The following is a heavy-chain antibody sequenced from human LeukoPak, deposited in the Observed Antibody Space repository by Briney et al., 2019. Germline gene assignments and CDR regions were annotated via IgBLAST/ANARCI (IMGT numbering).Heavy chain of an antibody. CDR1: GLTVSSNY. CDR3: ASRGTFENSGYYSN. Sequence: PGGSLRLSSAASGLTVSSNYTSWVRQAPGKGLEWVSVIYSGGNTYYADSVKGRFTISRDNSKNTLDLQMNSLRAEDTAVYYCASRGTFENSGYYSNWGQGTLVTVSS. J-gene: IGHJ1*01. V-gene: IGHV3-53*01. D-gene: IGHD3-22*01. CDR2: IYSGGNT.